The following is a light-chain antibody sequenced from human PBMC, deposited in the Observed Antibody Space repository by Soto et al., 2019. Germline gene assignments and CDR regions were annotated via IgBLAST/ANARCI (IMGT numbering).Light chain of an antibody. V-gene: IGKV3-20*01. CDR3: QQSGRP. CDR1: QSVSSN. J-gene: IGKJ1*01. CDR2: GAS. Sequence: EIVMTQSPATLSVSPGERATLSCRPSQSVSSNLAWYQQKPGQTPRLLIHGASSRATGIPDRFSGSGSGTDFTLTISRLEPEDSAVYYCQQSGRPFGQGTKVDIK.